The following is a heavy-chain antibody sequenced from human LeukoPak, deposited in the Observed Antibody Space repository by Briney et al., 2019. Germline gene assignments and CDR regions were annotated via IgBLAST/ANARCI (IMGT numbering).Heavy chain of an antibody. CDR3: AKDTGYWGYYFDY. V-gene: IGHV3-23*01. Sequence: GGSLRLSCAVSGFTFSNFAMSWVRQVPGKGLEWVSGVSGSGGTTYYADSVKGRFTISRDDSKNTLYLQMNSLRTEDTAVYYCAKDTGYWGYYFDYWGQGTLVTVSS. CDR2: VSGSGGTT. D-gene: IGHD2-21*01. CDR1: GFTFSNFA. J-gene: IGHJ4*02.